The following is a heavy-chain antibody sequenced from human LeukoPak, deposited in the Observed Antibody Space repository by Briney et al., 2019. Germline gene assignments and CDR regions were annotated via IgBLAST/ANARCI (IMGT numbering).Heavy chain of an antibody. CDR1: GFTFDDYG. CDR2: INWNGGST. J-gene: IGHJ6*02. D-gene: IGHD2-2*01. CDR3: ATYCSSTSCYYGMDV. V-gene: IGHV3-20*04. Sequence: GGSLRLSCAASGFTFDDYGMSWVRQVPGKGLEWVSDINWNGGSTGYADSVKGRFTISRDNAKNSLYLQMNSLRAEDTAVYYCATYCSSTSCYYGMDVWGQGTTVTVSS.